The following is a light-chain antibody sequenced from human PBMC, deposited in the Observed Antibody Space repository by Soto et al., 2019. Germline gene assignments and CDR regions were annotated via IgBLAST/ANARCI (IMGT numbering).Light chain of an antibody. CDR1: YGISSW. CDR2: AAS. CDR3: QQTKSFPST. Sequence: DIQMTQSPSFVSASVGDRVTISCRASYGISSWLAWYQQKPGKAPKLLIHAASTLQDGVPSRFSGSGSGTEFTLTISSLQPEDFAVYYCQQTKSFPSTFGQGTRLDIK. J-gene: IGKJ5*01. V-gene: IGKV1D-12*01.